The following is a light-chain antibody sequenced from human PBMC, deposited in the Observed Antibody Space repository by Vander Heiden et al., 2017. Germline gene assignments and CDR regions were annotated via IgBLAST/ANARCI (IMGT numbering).Light chain of an antibody. J-gene: IGLJ2*01. CDR2: QDS. CDR1: KLGDKY. V-gene: IGLV3-1*01. Sequence: SYELTQPPSVSVSPGQTASITCSGDKLGDKYACWYQQKPGQSPVLVIYQDSKRPSGIPERFSGSNYGNTATLTISGTQAMDEADYYCQAWDSSFGGGTKLTVL. CDR3: QAWDSS.